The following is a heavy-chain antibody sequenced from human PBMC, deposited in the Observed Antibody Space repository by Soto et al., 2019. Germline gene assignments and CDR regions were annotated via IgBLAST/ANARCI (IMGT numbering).Heavy chain of an antibody. CDR1: GGFIKWSDYY. J-gene: IGHJ5*02. V-gene: IGHV4-39*01. Sequence: QLQLQESGPGLVKPSETLSLTCSVSGGFIKWSDYYWAWIRQPPGKGLEWIGNVYYDGTTHYNPSLKSRATMSVDTSKNQVSLRLSSVTAADTAVYYCARTLRITIFGVGNWFDPWGQGTLVTVSS. CDR2: VYYDGTT. D-gene: IGHD3-3*01. CDR3: ARTLRITIFGVGNWFDP.